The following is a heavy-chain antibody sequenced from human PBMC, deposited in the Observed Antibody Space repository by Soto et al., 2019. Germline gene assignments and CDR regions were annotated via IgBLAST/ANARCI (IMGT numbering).Heavy chain of an antibody. CDR1: GGSVSSGSYY. CDR3: ARAEWFGELLGLDV. CDR2: IYYSGST. J-gene: IGHJ6*02. V-gene: IGHV4-61*01. Sequence: QVQLQESCPGLVKPSETLSLTCTVSGGSVSSGSYYWSWIRQPPGKGLEWIGYIYYSGSTNYNPSLTSRVTISVDTSKNQFSLKLSSVTAADTAVYYCARAEWFGELLGLDVWGQGTTVTVSS. D-gene: IGHD3-10*01.